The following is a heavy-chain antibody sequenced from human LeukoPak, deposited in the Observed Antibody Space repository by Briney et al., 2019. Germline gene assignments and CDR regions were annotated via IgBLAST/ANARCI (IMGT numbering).Heavy chain of an antibody. Sequence: GGSLRLSCAASGFTFSSYGMHRVRQAPGRGLEWVAFIRYDGSNKYYADSVKGRFTISRDNSKNTLYLQMNSLRAEDTAVYYCAKDFSELFDYWGQGTLVTVSS. J-gene: IGHJ4*02. CDR2: IRYDGSNK. CDR1: GFTFSSYG. CDR3: AKDFSELFDY. D-gene: IGHD1-26*01. V-gene: IGHV3-30*02.